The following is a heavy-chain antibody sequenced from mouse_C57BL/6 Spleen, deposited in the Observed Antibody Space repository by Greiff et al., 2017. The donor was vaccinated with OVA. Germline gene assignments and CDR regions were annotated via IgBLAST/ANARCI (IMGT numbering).Heavy chain of an antibody. CDR2: ISDGGSYT. CDR3: AREEETTVGAKGAKGG. V-gene: IGHV5-4*01. D-gene: IGHD1-1*01. Sequence: EVMLVESGGGLVKPGGSLKLSCAASGFTFSSYAMSWVRQTPEKRLEWVATISDGGSYTYYPDNVKGRFTISRDNAKNNLYLQMSHLKSEDTAMYYGAREEETTVGAKGAKGGWGQGTTVTVA. J-gene: IGHJ4*01. CDR1: GFTFSSYA.